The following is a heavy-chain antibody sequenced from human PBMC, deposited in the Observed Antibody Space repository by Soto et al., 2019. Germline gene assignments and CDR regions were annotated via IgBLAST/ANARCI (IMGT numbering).Heavy chain of an antibody. V-gene: IGHV3-74*01. CDR1: GFTFSSYW. CDR2: MFTDGSNT. J-gene: IGHJ5*01. Sequence: GGSLRLSCAGSGFTFSSYWMHWVRQAPGKGLVWVSRMFTDGSNTNYADSVKGRFTISRDNAKNTLYLQINSLRVEDTAVYYCARGNTSYGNFDSWGQGTLVTVSS. D-gene: IGHD1-26*01. CDR3: ARGNTSYGNFDS.